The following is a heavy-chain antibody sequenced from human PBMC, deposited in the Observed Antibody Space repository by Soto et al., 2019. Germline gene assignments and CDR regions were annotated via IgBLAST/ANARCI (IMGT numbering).Heavy chain of an antibody. CDR2: INTGNGNT. D-gene: IGHD1-26*01. V-gene: IGHV1-3*04. J-gene: IGHJ4*02. Sequence: QVQVVQSGAEVKKPGASVKVSCKASGYTFTSFPSRWVRQAPGQRLEWMASINTGNGNTKYSRKFQDRVILTRDTSASTAYMDLSSLTSEDTALYYCATGGDGALIVDWGQGTLVTVSS. CDR3: ATGGDGALIVD. CDR1: GYTFTSFP.